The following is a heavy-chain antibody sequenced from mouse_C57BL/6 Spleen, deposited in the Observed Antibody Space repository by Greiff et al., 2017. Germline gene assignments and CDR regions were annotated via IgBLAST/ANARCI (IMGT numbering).Heavy chain of an antibody. V-gene: IGHV5-15*01. CDR3: ARGGKENPAWCAY. CDR2: ISNLAYSI. D-gene: IGHD1-1*02. CDR1: GFTFSDYG. J-gene: IGHJ3*01. Sequence: DVMLVESGGGLVQPGGSLKLSCAASGFTFSDYGMAWVRQAPRKGPEWVAFISNLAYSIYYADTVTGRFTISRENAKNTLYLEMSSLRSEDTAMYYCARGGKENPAWCAYWGQGTLVTVSA.